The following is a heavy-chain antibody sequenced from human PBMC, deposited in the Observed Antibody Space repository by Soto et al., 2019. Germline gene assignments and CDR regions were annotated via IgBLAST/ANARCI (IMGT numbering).Heavy chain of an antibody. J-gene: IGHJ4*02. CDR2: ISYDGSNK. CDR3: AKDLADYYDSNVPVDY. CDR1: GFTFSSYG. V-gene: IGHV3-30*18. Sequence: GGSLRLSCAASGFTFSSYGMHWVRQAPGKGLEWVAVISYDGSNKYYADSVKGRFTISRDNSKNTLYLQMNSLRAEDTAVYYCAKDLADYYDSNVPVDYWGQGTLVTVSS. D-gene: IGHD3-22*01.